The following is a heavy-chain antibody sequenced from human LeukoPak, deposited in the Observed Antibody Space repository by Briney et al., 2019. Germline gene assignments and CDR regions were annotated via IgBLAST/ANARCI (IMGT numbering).Heavy chain of an antibody. CDR1: GFTFDDYG. CDR2: IDWNGGST. V-gene: IGHV3-20*04. Sequence: GGSLRLSCAASGFTFDDYGMNWVRQAPEKGLEWVSGIDWNGGSTGYADSVKGRFTISRDNAKNSLYLQMNSLRAEDTALYYCARAGLGAFDIWGQGTMVTVSS. CDR3: ARAGLGAFDI. J-gene: IGHJ3*02.